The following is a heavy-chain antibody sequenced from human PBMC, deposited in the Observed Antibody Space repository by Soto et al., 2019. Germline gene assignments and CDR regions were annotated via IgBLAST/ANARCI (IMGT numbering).Heavy chain of an antibody. CDR2: IYYSGGT. CDR1: GGSISSYY. Sequence: QVQLQESCQGLVKPSETLSLTCTVSGGSISSYYWSWIRQPPGKGLEWIGYIYYSGGTNYNPSLKSRVTISVDSSKNHFSLKLSSVTAADTAVYYCARRYGGNLDYWGQGTLVTVSS. V-gene: IGHV4-59*08. CDR3: ARRYGGNLDY. D-gene: IGHD1-26*01. J-gene: IGHJ4*02.